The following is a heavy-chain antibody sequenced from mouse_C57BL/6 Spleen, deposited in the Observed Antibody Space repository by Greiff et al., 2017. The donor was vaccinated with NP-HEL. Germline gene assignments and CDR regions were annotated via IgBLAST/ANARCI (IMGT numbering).Heavy chain of an antibody. CDR2: IDPANGNT. Sequence: EVQLQESVAELVRPGASVKLSCTASGFNIKNTYMHWVKQRPEQGLEWIGRIDPANGNTKYAPKFQGTATITADPSTNTAYLQLSSLKAEDTAIYYCARNGGSGYAMDYWGQGTSVTVSS. J-gene: IGHJ4*01. CDR1: GFNIKNTY. CDR3: ARNGGSGYAMDY. V-gene: IGHV14-3*01. D-gene: IGHD3-2*02.